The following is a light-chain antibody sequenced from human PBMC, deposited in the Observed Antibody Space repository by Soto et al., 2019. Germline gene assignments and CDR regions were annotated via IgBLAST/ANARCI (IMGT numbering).Light chain of an antibody. V-gene: IGLV2-14*01. Sequence: QSALTQPASVSGSPGQSITISCTGTSSDVGGHNYVSWYQQHPGKAPKLMSYDVSNRPSEVSNRFSGSKSGNTASLTISGLQAEDEADYYCSSYTSSSTLKVFGGGTEVTVL. CDR1: SSDVGGHNY. J-gene: IGLJ2*01. CDR3: SSYTSSSTLKV. CDR2: DVS.